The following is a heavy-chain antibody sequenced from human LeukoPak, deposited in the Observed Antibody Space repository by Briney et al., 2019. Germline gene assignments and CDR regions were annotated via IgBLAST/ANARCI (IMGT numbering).Heavy chain of an antibody. J-gene: IGHJ4*02. Sequence: PGGSLRLSCAASGFTFSSYSMNWDRQAPGKGLEWVSSISSSSSYIYYADSVRGRFTISRDNAKNSLYLQMNSLRAEDTAVYYCARSGDSGSVDYWGQGTLVTVSS. CDR3: ARSGDSGSVDY. D-gene: IGHD5-12*01. CDR2: ISSSSSYI. V-gene: IGHV3-21*01. CDR1: GFTFSSYS.